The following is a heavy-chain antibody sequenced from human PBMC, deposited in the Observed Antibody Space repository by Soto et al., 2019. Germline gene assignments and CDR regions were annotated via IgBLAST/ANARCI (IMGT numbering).Heavy chain of an antibody. CDR2: ISWNSGSI. J-gene: IGHJ6*03. V-gene: IGHV3-9*01. CDR1: GFTFDDYA. CDR3: AKDAGNGAVTKTTGERYYYYYYMDV. D-gene: IGHD4-17*01. Sequence: EVQLVESGGGLVQPGRSLRLSCAASGFTFDDYAMHWVRQAPGKGLEWVSGISWNSGSIGYADSVKGRFTISRDNAKNSLYLQMKSLGAEDTALYYCAKDAGNGAVTKTTGERYYYYYYMDVWGKGTTVTVSS.